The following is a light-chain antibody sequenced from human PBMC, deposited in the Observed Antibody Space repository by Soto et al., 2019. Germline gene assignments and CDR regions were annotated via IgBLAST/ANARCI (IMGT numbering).Light chain of an antibody. CDR3: QQFSSYPLT. Sequence: EIVLTQSPVTLSLSPWERATLSCRASQTVRNNYLAWYQQKPGQAPRLLIYDASSRATGIPDRFSGGGSGTDFTLTISRLEPEDFAVYCCQQFSSYPLTFGGGTKVDIK. CDR2: DAS. J-gene: IGKJ4*01. CDR1: QTVRNNY. V-gene: IGKV3-20*01.